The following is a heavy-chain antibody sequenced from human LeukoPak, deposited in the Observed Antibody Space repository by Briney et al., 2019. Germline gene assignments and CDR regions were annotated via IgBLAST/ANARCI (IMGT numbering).Heavy chain of an antibody. Sequence: TGGSLRLSCAASGFTFSSYSMNWVRQAPGKGLEWVSYISSSSSTIYYADSVKGRFTISRDNAKNSLYLQMNSLGAEDTAVYYCAREASSGWFDPWGQGTLVTVSS. D-gene: IGHD3-10*01. CDR1: GFTFSSYS. V-gene: IGHV3-48*01. J-gene: IGHJ5*02. CDR2: ISSSSSTI. CDR3: AREASSGWFDP.